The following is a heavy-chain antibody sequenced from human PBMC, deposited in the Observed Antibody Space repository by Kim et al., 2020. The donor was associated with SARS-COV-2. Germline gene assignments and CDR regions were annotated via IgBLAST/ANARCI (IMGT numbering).Heavy chain of an antibody. CDR2: ISSSSSTI. Sequence: GGSLRLSCAASGFTFSSYSMNRVRQAPGKGLEWVSYISSSSSTIYYADSVKGRFTISRDNAKNSLYLQMNSLRDEDTAVYYCARDVGYCSSTSCPGGSDYWGQGTLVTVSS. CDR3: ARDVGYCSSTSCPGGSDY. D-gene: IGHD2-2*03. J-gene: IGHJ4*02. CDR1: GFTFSSYS. V-gene: IGHV3-48*02.